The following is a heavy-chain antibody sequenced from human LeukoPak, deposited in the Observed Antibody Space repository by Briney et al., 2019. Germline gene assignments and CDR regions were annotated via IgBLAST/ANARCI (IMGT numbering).Heavy chain of an antibody. D-gene: IGHD2-21*01. Sequence: SETLTLTCTVSGCSISSRSYYWGWIRQPPGKGREWIGSIYYSGSTYYNPSLKSRVTITVDTSKNQFSLKLSSVTAADTAVYYCARRMIVGNYFDYWGQGTLVTVSS. CDR2: IYYSGST. CDR1: GCSISSRSYY. V-gene: IGHV4-39*01. CDR3: ARRMIVGNYFDY. J-gene: IGHJ4*02.